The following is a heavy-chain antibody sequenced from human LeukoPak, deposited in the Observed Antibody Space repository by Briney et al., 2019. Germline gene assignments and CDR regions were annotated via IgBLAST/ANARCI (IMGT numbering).Heavy chain of an antibody. CDR2: IYYDGST. CDR3: AKGGLAAVFDH. D-gene: IGHD6-19*01. Sequence: SETLSLTCTVSGGSISSYYWSWIRQPPGKGLEWIGYIYYDGSTKYNPSLKSRVTMSVDTSKNQFSLKLYSVTAADTAVNYCAKGGLAAVFDHWGQGTLVTVSS. CDR1: GGSISSYY. J-gene: IGHJ4*02. V-gene: IGHV4-59*01.